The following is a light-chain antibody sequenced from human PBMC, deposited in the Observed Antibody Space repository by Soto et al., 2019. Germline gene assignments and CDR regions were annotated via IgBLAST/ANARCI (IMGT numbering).Light chain of an antibody. Sequence: QAVVTQEPSLTVSPGGTVTLTCGSSTGAVTSGHYPYWFQQKPGQAPRTLIYDTSDKHSWTPGRFSGYLVGGKAALTLSGAQPEDEADYYCLLYYSGVRVFGGGTKLTVL. J-gene: IGLJ2*01. CDR1: TGAVTSGHY. CDR2: DTS. V-gene: IGLV7-46*01. CDR3: LLYYSGVRV.